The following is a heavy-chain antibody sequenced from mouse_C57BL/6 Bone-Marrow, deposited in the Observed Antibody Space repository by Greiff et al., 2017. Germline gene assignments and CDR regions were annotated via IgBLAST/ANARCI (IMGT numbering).Heavy chain of an antibody. V-gene: IGHV5-4*01. CDR2: ISDGGSYT. Sequence: EVKLVEPGGGLVKPGGSLKLSCAASGFTFSSYAMSWVRQTPEKRLEWVATISDGGSYTYYPDNVKGRFTISRYNAKNNLYRQMSHLKSEDTAVYYCARDWNYYGSSYDYFDYWGQGTTLTVSS. D-gene: IGHD1-1*01. J-gene: IGHJ2*01. CDR3: ARDWNYYGSSYDYFDY. CDR1: GFTFSSYA.